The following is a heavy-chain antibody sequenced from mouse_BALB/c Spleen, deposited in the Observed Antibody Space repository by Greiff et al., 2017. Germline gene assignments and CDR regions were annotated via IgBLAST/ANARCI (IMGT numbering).Heavy chain of an antibody. CDR2: ISSGGSYT. V-gene: IGHV5-9-4*01. J-gene: IGHJ2*01. Sequence: EVKLVESGGGLVKPGGSLKLSCAASGFTFSSYAMSWVRQSPEKRLEWVAEISSGGSYTYYPDTVTGRFTISRDNAKNTLYLEMSSLRSEDTAMYYCARGKDPYYFDYWGQGTTLTVSS. CDR3: ARGKDPYYFDY. CDR1: GFTFSSYA.